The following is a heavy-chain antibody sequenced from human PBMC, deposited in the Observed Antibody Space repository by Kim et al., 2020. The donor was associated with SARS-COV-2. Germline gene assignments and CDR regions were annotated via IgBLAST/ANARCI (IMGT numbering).Heavy chain of an antibody. Sequence: GGSLRLSCATSGFTFESYAMNWVRQTPGKGLEWVSAISGSGGDICYADSVKGRFTVSKDNSKNTLYLQMNSLRAEDTAVYYCAKDGGIQGEPGGHYYYG. J-gene: IGHJ6*01. D-gene: IGHD3-16*01. V-gene: IGHV3-23*01. CDR3: AKDGGIQGEPGGHYYYG. CDR2: ISGSGGDI. CDR1: GFTFESYA.